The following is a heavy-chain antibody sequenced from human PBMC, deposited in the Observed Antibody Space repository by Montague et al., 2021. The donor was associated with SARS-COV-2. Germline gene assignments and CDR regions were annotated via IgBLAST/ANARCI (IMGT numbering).Heavy chain of an antibody. CDR3: ARDDPMTTNDY. V-gene: IGHV3-30*04. J-gene: IGHJ4*02. Sequence: SLRFSCAASGFTFSSYAMHWVRQAPGKGMEWVAVISYDGSNKYYADSVKGRFTISRDNSKNTLYLQMNSLRAEDTAVYYCARDDPMTTNDYWGQGTLVTVSS. D-gene: IGHD4-17*01. CDR1: GFTFSSYA. CDR2: ISYDGSNK.